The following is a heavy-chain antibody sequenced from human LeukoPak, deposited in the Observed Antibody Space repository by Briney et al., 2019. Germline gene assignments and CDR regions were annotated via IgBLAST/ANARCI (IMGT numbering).Heavy chain of an antibody. V-gene: IGHV3-23*01. D-gene: IGHD4-17*01. CDR1: GFTFSSYA. CDR3: AKKETTVTTFFEN. CDR2: ISASGGST. Sequence: GGSLRLSCAASGFTFSSYAMSWVRQAPGKGLEWVSDISASGGSTYYTDSVKGRFTISRDNSKNTLYLQMNSLRAEDTAVYYCAKKETTVTTFFENWGQGTLVTVSS. J-gene: IGHJ4*02.